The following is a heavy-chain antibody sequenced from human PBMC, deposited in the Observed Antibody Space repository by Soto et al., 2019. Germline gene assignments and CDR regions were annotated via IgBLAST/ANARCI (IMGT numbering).Heavy chain of an antibody. D-gene: IGHD1-26*01. CDR1: GLTLSNYS. CDR3: ARDTGSCNFDY. Sequence: PGGSLRLSGAASGLTLSNYSINWVRQAPCKGLEWVADISYDGGSKYYADSVKGRFTISRDNSKNTLSLQMNSLRVDDTALYYCARDTGSCNFDYFGQGTQVTFSS. J-gene: IGHJ4*02. V-gene: IGHV3-30-3*01. CDR2: ISYDGGSK.